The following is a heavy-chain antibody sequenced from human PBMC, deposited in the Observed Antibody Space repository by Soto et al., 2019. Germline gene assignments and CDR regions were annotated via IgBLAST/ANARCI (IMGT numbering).Heavy chain of an antibody. Sequence: GGPMRLSCAACGLNFSSYSMNWVRQAPGKGLEWVSSISPSSSTIYYADSVKGRFTISRDNSKNTLYLQMNSLRAEVTAVYYCARSPYSYGPIDYWGQGTLVTVSS. CDR2: ISPSSSTI. J-gene: IGHJ4*02. CDR3: ARSPYSYGPIDY. V-gene: IGHV3-48*01. D-gene: IGHD5-18*01. CDR1: GLNFSSYS.